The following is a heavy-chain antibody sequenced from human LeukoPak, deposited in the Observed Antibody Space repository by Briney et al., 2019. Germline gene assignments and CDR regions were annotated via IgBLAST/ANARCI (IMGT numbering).Heavy chain of an antibody. D-gene: IGHD3-22*01. CDR3: TTMYYYDSSGDN. CDR2: IKSKTDGGTT. J-gene: IGHJ4*02. CDR1: GFTFSSYE. V-gene: IGHV3-15*01. Sequence: PGGSLRLSSAASGFTFSSYEMNWVRQAPGKGLEWVGRIKSKTDGGTTDYAAPVKGRFTISRDDSKNTLYLQMNSLKTEDTAVYYCTTMYYYDSSGDNWGQGTLVTVSS.